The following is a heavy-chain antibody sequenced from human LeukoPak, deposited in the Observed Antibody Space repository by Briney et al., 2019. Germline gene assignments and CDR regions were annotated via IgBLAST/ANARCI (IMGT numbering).Heavy chain of an antibody. J-gene: IGHJ4*02. V-gene: IGHV4-59*01. CDR1: DGSMTSYY. CDR3: ARGGIRGYSYGLGDY. Sequence: SETLSLTYTVSDGSMTSYYWSWIRQPPGKGLEWIGYIYYSGSTNYNPSLKSRVTISVDTSKNQFSLKLSSVTAADTAVYYCARGGIRGYSYGLGDYWGQGTLVTVSS. CDR2: IYYSGST. D-gene: IGHD5-18*01.